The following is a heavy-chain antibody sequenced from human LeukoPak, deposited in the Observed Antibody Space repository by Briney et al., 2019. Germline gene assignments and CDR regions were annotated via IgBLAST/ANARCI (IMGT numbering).Heavy chain of an antibody. Sequence: GGSLRLSCAASGFTFSSYGMHWVRQAPGKGLGWVAVISYDGSNKYYADSVKGRFTISRDNSKNTLYLQMNSLRAEDTAVYYCARVETDYYDSSGYYYDYWGQGTLVTVSS. CDR2: ISYDGSNK. CDR3: ARVETDYYDSSGYYYDY. J-gene: IGHJ4*02. CDR1: GFTFSSYG. V-gene: IGHV3-30*03. D-gene: IGHD3-22*01.